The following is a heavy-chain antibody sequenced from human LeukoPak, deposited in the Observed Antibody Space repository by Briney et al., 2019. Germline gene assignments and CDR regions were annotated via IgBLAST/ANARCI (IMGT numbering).Heavy chain of an antibody. CDR1: GFTVSSYS. Sequence: GGSLRLSCAASGFTVSSYSMSWVRQAPGKGLEWVANIKQDGSEKYYVDSVKGRFTISRDNAKNSLYLQMNSLRAEDTAVYYCARNAGRRGVDQIDYWGQGTLVTVSS. CDR3: ARNAGRRGVDQIDY. V-gene: IGHV3-7*01. CDR2: IKQDGSEK. D-gene: IGHD3-10*01. J-gene: IGHJ4*02.